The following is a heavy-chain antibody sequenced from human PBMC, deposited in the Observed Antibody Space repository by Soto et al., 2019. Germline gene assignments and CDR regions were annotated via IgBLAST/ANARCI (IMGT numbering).Heavy chain of an antibody. J-gene: IGHJ5*02. CDR3: AKETLYYDILTGYYKGRWFDP. D-gene: IGHD3-9*01. Sequence: GGSLRLSCAASGFTFSSYAMSWVRQAPGKGLEWVSAISGSGGSTYYADSVKGRFTISRDNSKNTLYLQMNSLRAEDTAVYYCAKETLYYDILTGYYKGRWFDPWGQGTLVTVSS. CDR1: GFTFSSYA. CDR2: ISGSGGST. V-gene: IGHV3-23*01.